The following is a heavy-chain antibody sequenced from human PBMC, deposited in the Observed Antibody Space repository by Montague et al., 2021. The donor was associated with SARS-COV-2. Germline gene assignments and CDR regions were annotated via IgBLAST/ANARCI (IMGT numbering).Heavy chain of an antibody. Sequence: SETLSLTCTVSGGSISSSSYYWGWIRQPPGKGLEWIGSIYYSGSTYYNPSLKSRVTISVDTSRNQFSLKLSSLTAADTAVYYCARQPTRGITIFGVVTAYGMDVWGQGTTVTVSS. V-gene: IGHV4-39*01. CDR2: IYYSGST. D-gene: IGHD3-3*01. CDR3: ARQPTRGITIFGVVTAYGMDV. CDR1: GGSISSSSYY. J-gene: IGHJ6*02.